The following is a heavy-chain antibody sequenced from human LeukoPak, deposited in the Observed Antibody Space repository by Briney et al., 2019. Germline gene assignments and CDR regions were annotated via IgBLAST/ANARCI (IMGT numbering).Heavy chain of an antibody. V-gene: IGHV4-34*01. D-gene: IGHD1-1*01. CDR2: INHSGST. CDR1: GGSLSGYY. Sequence: SETLSLTCAVYGGSLSGYYWSWIRQPPGKGLEWIGEINHSGSTYYNPSLKSRVTISVDTSKNQFSLNLGSVTAADTAVYYCARRTATGRFDPWGQGTLVTVSS. CDR3: ARRTATGRFDP. J-gene: IGHJ5*02.